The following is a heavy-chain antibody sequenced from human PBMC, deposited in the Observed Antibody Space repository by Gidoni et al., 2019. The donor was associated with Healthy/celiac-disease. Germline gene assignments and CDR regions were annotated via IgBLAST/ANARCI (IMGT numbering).Heavy chain of an antibody. Sequence: EVQLLESGGGLVQPGGSLRLSCAASGFTFSSYAMSWVRQAPGKGLEWVSAISGSGGSTYYADSVKGRFTISRDNSKNTLYLQMNSLRAEDTAVYYCAKATTRSPTYYDFWSGWVGYYYGMDVWGQGTTVTVSS. CDR2: ISGSGGST. V-gene: IGHV3-23*01. J-gene: IGHJ6*02. CDR1: GFTFSSYA. D-gene: IGHD3-3*01. CDR3: AKATTRSPTYYDFWSGWVGYYYGMDV.